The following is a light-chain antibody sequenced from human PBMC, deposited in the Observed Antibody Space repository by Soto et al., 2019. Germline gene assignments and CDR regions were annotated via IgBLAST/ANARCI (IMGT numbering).Light chain of an antibody. Sequence: DIVMTQSPLSLPVTPGEPASISCRSSQSLLQSNGYNSLDWYLQKPGQSPQLLIYLGSNRASGVPDRFSGSGSGTDFTLKISRVEAEDVGVYYCMQALQLPRTFGGGTKVDIK. CDR2: LGS. V-gene: IGKV2-28*01. CDR1: QSLLQSNGYNS. CDR3: MQALQLPRT. J-gene: IGKJ4*01.